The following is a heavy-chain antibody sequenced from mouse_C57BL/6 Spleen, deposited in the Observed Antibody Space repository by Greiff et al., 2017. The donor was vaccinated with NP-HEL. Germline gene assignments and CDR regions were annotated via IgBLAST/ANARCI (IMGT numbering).Heavy chain of an antibody. CDR3: AREVRIGSYYAMDY. D-gene: IGHD2-14*01. Sequence: QVQLKQPGAELVKPGASVKMSCKASGYTFTSYWITWVKQRPGQGLEWIGDIYPGSGSTNYNEKFKSKATLTVDTSSSTAYMQLSSLTSEDSAVYYCAREVRIGSYYAMDYWGQGTSVTVSS. CDR1: GYTFTSYW. CDR2: IYPGSGST. V-gene: IGHV1-55*01. J-gene: IGHJ4*01.